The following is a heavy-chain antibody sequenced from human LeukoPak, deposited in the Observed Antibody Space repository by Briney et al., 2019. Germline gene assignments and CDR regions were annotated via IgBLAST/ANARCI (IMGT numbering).Heavy chain of an antibody. CDR2: ISSSGSTI. Sequence: GSLRLSCAASGFTFSSYEMNWVRQAPGKGLEWVSYISSSGSTIYYADSVKGRFAISRDNAKNSLFLQMNSLRVEDTAVYYCARAGGPGTVDYWGQGTLLTVSS. CDR1: GFTFSSYE. J-gene: IGHJ4*02. V-gene: IGHV3-48*03. D-gene: IGHD1-26*01. CDR3: ARAGGPGTVDY.